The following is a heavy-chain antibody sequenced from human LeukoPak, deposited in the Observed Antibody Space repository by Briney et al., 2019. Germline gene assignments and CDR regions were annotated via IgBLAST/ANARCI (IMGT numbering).Heavy chain of an antibody. D-gene: IGHD5-18*01. CDR2: IIPIFGTA. J-gene: IGHJ4*02. Sequence: ASVKVSCKASGGTFSSYAISWVRQAPGQGLEWMGGIIPIFGTANYAQKFQGRVTITADGSTSTAYMELSSLRSEDTAVYYCARDGFSRRGYSSSDYWGQGTLVTVSS. V-gene: IGHV1-69*13. CDR1: GGTFSSYA. CDR3: ARDGFSRRGYSSSDY.